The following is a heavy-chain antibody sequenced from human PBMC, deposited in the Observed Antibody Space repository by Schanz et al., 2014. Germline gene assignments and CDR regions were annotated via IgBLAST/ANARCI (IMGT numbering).Heavy chain of an antibody. Sequence: EVQLVESGGGLAQPGGSLRLSCAASGITFSGYSMNWVRQAPGKGLEWVSYISGSSSTKYYADSVKGRFTISRDNGKKSLYLQINSLRAEDTAVYFCAKDLHSNSGNYYSYYFDSWGPGALVTVSS. D-gene: IGHD3-10*01. CDR1: GITFSGYS. CDR2: ISGSSSTK. V-gene: IGHV3-48*01. CDR3: AKDLHSNSGNYYSYYFDS. J-gene: IGHJ4*02.